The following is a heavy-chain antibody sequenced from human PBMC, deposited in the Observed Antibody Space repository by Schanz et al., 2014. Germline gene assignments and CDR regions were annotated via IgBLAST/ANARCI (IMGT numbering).Heavy chain of an antibody. V-gene: IGHV3-23*01. J-gene: IGHJ4*02. CDR2: INGSGNAT. CDR1: GFTFATYA. D-gene: IGHD2-21*02. CDR3: ARDLNRCGCDCYSG. Sequence: EVKLLESGGGLVQPGGSLRLSCAASGFTFATYAMSWVRQAPGKGLEWVAAINGSGNATYYADSVKGRFTISRDNAKNSLYLQMNSLRAEDTAVYYCARDLNRCGCDCYSGWGQGTLVTVSS.